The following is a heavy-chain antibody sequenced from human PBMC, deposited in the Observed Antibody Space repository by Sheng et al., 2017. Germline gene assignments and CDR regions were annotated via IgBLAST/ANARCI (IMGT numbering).Heavy chain of an antibody. Sequence: EQMVQSGAEVKKPGSSVKVSCKTSGDSFSNYAINWVRQAPGQGLEWLGGITPIFGLKSLAQKFQDRVTITAEEFTSTAYMELTNLMSDDTAVYYCARGGELVGAITHFDYWGQGTLVTVSS. V-gene: IGHV1-69*01. D-gene: IGHD1-26*01. CDR3: ARGGELVGAITHFDY. J-gene: IGHJ4*02. CDR1: GDSFSNYA. CDR2: ITPIFGLK.